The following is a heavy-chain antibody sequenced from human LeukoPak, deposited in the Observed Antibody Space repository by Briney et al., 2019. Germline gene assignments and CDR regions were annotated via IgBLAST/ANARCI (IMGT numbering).Heavy chain of an antibody. CDR2: IYYSGST. J-gene: IGHJ3*02. CDR3: ARGPLYDILTGYTRGAFDI. CDR1: GGSISSYY. V-gene: IGHV4-59*01. D-gene: IGHD3-9*01. Sequence: PSETLSLTCTVSGGSISSYYWSWIRQPPGKGLEWIGYIYYSGSTNYNPSLKSRVTISVDTSKNQFSLKLSSVTAADTAVYYCARGPLYDILTGYTRGAFDIWGQGTMVTVSS.